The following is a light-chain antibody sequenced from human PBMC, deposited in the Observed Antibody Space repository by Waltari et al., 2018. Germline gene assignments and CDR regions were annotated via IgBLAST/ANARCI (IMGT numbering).Light chain of an antibody. CDR3: QQRYSWPLT. J-gene: IGKJ4*01. Sequence: LTQSPATLSLSPGERATLSCRASQSIKNYLAWYQQKPGQAPRLLIYDSSNRATGIPARFSGSGSGTDFTLTISSLEPEDFAVYYCQQRYSWPLTFGGGTKVEIK. V-gene: IGKV3-11*01. CDR1: QSIKNY. CDR2: DSS.